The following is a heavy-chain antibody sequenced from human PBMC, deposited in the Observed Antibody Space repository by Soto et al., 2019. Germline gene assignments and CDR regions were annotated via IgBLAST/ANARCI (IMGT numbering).Heavy chain of an antibody. CDR3: ERDVLGYGEPFFYYYGMDV. CDR1: GFTFSSYG. J-gene: IGHJ6*02. V-gene: IGHV3-33*01. D-gene: IGHD4-17*01. Sequence: QPVGSLRLSCAASGFTFSSYGMHWVRQAPCKGLEGVAVIWYDGSNKYYADSVKGRFTIYRDNSKNTLYLQLNSLRAEDTAVYYCERDVLGYGEPFFYYYGMDVWGQGTTVTVSS. CDR2: IWYDGSNK.